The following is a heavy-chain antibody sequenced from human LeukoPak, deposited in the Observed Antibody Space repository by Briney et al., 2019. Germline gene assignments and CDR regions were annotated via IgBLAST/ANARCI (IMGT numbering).Heavy chain of an antibody. Sequence: KPGESLKISCKGSGYSFTSHWSGWVRQMPGKGLEWMGIVNPDDSDTIYSPSFQGQVTISADESITTAYLQWSSLKASDTAMYYCAGLRWPRGGRSSFDYWGQGALVTVSS. CDR1: GYSFTSHW. CDR2: VNPDDSDT. CDR3: AGLRWPRGGRSSFDY. V-gene: IGHV5-51*01. D-gene: IGHD3-10*01. J-gene: IGHJ4*02.